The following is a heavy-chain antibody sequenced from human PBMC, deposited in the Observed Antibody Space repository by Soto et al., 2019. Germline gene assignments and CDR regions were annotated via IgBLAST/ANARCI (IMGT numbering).Heavy chain of an antibody. V-gene: IGHV4-34*01. J-gene: IGHJ6*02. CDR2: INHSGST. Sequence: QVQLQQWGAGLLTPSETLSLTCAVYGGSFSGYYWSWIRQPPGKGLEWIGEINHSGSTNYNPSLKSRVTISVDTSKNQFSLKLSSVTAADTAVYYCARGRGYSYGYYYYYGMDVWGQGTTVTVSS. CDR1: GGSFSGYY. CDR3: ARGRGYSYGYYYYYGMDV. D-gene: IGHD5-18*01.